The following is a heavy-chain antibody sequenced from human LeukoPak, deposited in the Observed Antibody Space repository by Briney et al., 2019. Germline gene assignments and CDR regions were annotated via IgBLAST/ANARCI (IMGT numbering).Heavy chain of an antibody. J-gene: IGHJ4*02. CDR3: TRSSWDCSSGSCYSNMNFDY. D-gene: IGHD2-15*01. Sequence: GASVKVSCKASGYTFAGYYIHWVRRAPGQGREWLGWINPNKGDTKSAQKFRDRVIMTTDTSLTTAYMEGINLSSDDTAVYYCTRSSWDCSSGSCYSNMNFDYWGQGTLVTVSS. CDR2: INPNKGDT. CDR1: GYTFAGYY. V-gene: IGHV1-2*02.